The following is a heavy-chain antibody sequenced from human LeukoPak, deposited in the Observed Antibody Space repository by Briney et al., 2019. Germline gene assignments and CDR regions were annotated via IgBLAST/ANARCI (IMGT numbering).Heavy chain of an antibody. CDR3: ARGSYCSSTSCYMSYYYYGMDV. CDR2: INPNSGGT. Sequence: GASVKVSCKASGYTFTGYYMHWVRQAPGQGLEWMGWINPNSGGTNYAQKFQGRVTMTRDTSISTAYMGLSRLRSDDTAVYYCARGSYCSSTSCYMSYYYYGMDVWGQGTTVTVSS. J-gene: IGHJ6*02. V-gene: IGHV1-2*02. CDR1: GYTFTGYY. D-gene: IGHD2-2*02.